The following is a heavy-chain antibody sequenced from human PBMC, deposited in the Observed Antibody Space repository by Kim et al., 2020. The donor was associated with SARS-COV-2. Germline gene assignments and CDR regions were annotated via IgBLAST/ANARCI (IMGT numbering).Heavy chain of an antibody. V-gene: IGHV4-34*01. J-gene: IGHJ6*02. CDR2: INHSGST. Sequence: SETLSLTCAVYGGSFSGYYWSWIRQPPGKGLEWIGEINHSGSTNYNPSLKSRVTISLDTSKNQFSLKLSSVTAADTAVYYCARLQVGTIFGVVIEPYYYYGMDVWGQGTTVTVSS. D-gene: IGHD3-3*01. CDR3: ARLQVGTIFGVVIEPYYYYGMDV. CDR1: GGSFSGYY.